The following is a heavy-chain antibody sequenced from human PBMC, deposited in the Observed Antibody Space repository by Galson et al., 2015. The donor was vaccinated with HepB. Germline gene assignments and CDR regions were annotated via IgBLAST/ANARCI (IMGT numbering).Heavy chain of an antibody. CDR3: AKLLIAGGEFDY. D-gene: IGHD3-9*01. J-gene: IGHJ4*02. V-gene: IGHV3-23*01. CDR1: GFTFSTYA. CDR2: ISAGSTNT. Sequence: SLRLSCAVSGFTFSTYAMTWVRQAPGKGLEWVSSISAGSTNTYYADSVKSRFTISRDNSKNTLYLQMSNLRAEDTAIYYCAKLLIAGGEFDYWGQGTLVTVSS.